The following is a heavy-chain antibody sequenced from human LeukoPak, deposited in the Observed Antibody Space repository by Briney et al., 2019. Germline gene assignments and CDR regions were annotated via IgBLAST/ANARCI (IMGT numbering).Heavy chain of an antibody. V-gene: IGHV1-69*13. CDR2: IIPIFGTA. D-gene: IGHD2-2*01. Sequence: SVKVSCKASGGTFSSYAISWVRQAPGQGLEWMGGIIPIFGTANYAQKFQGRVTITADESTSTAHMELSSLRSEDTAVYYCARVGSSTSWSFGFDYWGQGTLVTVSS. CDR3: ARVGSSTSWSFGFDY. J-gene: IGHJ4*02. CDR1: GGTFSSYA.